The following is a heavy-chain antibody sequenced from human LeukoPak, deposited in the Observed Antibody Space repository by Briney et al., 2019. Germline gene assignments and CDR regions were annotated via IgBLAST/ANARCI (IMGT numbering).Heavy chain of an antibody. D-gene: IGHD6-19*01. CDR2: INPNSGGT. J-gene: IGHJ4*02. CDR1: GYTFTAYY. V-gene: IGHV1-2*04. Sequence: ASVKVSCRASGYTFTAYYLHWMRQAPGQGLEWMGCINPNSGGTNYAQKFQGWVTMTRDTSISTAYMELSRLRSDDTAVYYCARGDSSGWYVDYWGQGTLVTVSS. CDR3: ARGDSSGWYVDY.